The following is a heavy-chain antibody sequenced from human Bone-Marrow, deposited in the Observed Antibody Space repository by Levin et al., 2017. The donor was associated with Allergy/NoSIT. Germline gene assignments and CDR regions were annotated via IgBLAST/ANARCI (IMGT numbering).Heavy chain of an antibody. V-gene: IGHV4-31*03. CDR2: IYYSGST. CDR3: ARVSRDYYDSSGYYSFDY. CDR1: GGSIRSGGYY. Sequence: SQTLSLPCTVSGGSIRSGGYYWSWIRQHPGKGLEWIGYIYYSGSTYYNPSLKSRVTISVDTSKNQFSLKLSSVTAADTAVYYCARVSRDYYDSSGYYSFDYWGQGTLVTVSS. D-gene: IGHD3-22*01. J-gene: IGHJ4*02.